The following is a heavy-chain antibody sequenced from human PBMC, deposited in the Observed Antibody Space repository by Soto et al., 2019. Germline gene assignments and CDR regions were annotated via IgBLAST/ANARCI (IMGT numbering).Heavy chain of an antibody. Sequence: ASVKVSCKASGYRFLNYAITWARQAPGQGLEWMGWVSTYNGDTIYAQNLQGRVTMTTDTSTNTAYMELRSLRSDDTAMYFCARGLYSNYDCHYWGQGTLVTVSS. CDR3: ARGLYSNYDCHY. V-gene: IGHV1-18*01. J-gene: IGHJ4*02. CDR2: VSTYNGDT. D-gene: IGHD4-4*01. CDR1: GYRFLNYA.